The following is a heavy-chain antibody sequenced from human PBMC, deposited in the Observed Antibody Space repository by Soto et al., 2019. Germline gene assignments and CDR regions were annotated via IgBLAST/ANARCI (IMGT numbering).Heavy chain of an antibody. J-gene: IGHJ4*02. CDR2: ISISSSTR. D-gene: IGHD3-10*01. V-gene: IGHV3-48*02. Sequence: EVQLVESGGGLVQPGGSLRLSCAASGFTFSSYVINWLRQAPGKGLEWVSYISISSSTRYYADSVRGRFTISRDNAKNSLYLQMDSLRDEDTAVYYRARGGGFFDYWGQGTLVTVSS. CDR1: GFTFSSYV. CDR3: ARGGGFFDY.